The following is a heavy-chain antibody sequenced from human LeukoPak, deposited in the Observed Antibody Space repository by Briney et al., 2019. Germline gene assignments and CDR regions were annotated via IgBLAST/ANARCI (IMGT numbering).Heavy chain of an antibody. J-gene: IGHJ3*02. CDR1: RFTFSGYW. V-gene: IGHV3-74*01. D-gene: IGHD1-26*01. CDR2: FSSDGSST. Sequence: PGGSLRLSCAASRFTFSGYWMHWVRQATGEGLVWVSRFSSDGSSTSYAGSVRGRFTISRDNAKNILYLQMNSLRAEDTAVYYCARGGSYTAGAFDIWGQGTLVTVSS. CDR3: ARGGSYTAGAFDI.